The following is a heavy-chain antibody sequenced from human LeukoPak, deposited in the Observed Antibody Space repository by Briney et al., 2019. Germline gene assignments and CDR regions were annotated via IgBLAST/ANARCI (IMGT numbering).Heavy chain of an antibody. J-gene: IGHJ4*02. CDR3: ASGRDPLDY. CDR1: GFSFSTYS. D-gene: IGHD1-26*01. CDR2: ISSSSGDI. Sequence: PGGSLRLSCAASGFSFSTYSMNWVRQAPGKGPEWVSSISSSSGDIYYGDSVKGRFTISRDNAKNSLYLQMNSLRAEDTAVYYCASGRDPLDYWGQGILVTVSS. V-gene: IGHV3-21*01.